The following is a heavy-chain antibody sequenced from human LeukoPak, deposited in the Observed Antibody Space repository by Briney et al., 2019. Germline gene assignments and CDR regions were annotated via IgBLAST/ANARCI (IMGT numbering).Heavy chain of an antibody. V-gene: IGHV3-11*04. CDR3: ARSGYSSSSKVDGVDY. CDR2: ISTSGSII. CDR1: GFTFSDYY. D-gene: IGHD6-6*01. J-gene: IGHJ4*02. Sequence: GGSLRLSCAASGFTFSDYYMSWIRQAPGKGLEWVSYISTSGSIIYYAGSVKGRFTISRDNAKKSMYLQMNSLRAGDTAVYYCARSGYSSSSKVDGVDYWGQGTLVTVSS.